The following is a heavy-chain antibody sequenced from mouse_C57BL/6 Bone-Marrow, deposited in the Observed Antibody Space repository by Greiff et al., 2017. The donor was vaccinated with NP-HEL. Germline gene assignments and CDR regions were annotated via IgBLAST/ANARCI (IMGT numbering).Heavy chain of an antibody. CDR1: GYTFTSHR. V-gene: IGHV1-7*01. J-gene: IGHJ1*03. CDR3: ARGRNWYFDV. CDR2: INPSSGYT. Sequence: QVQLQQSGAEPAKPGASVKLSCKASGYTFTSHRMHWVKQRPGQGPEWVGYINPSSGYTKYNQKFEDKATLTADKSSSTAYMQLSSLTYEDSAVYYCARGRNWYFDVWGTGTTVTVSS.